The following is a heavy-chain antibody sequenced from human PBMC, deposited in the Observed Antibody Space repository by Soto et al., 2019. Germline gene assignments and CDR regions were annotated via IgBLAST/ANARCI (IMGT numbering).Heavy chain of an antibody. CDR2: IIPIFGTA. CDR3: ARDYDILTGYYTYYYGMDV. CDR1: GGTFSSYA. D-gene: IGHD3-9*01. V-gene: IGHV1-69*06. Sequence: QVPLVQSGAEVKKPGSSVKVSCKASGGTFSSYAISWVRQAPGQGLEWMGGIIPIFGTANYAQKFQGRVTITADKSTSTAYMELSSLRSEDTAVYYCARDYDILTGYYTYYYGMDVWGQGTTVTVSS. J-gene: IGHJ6*02.